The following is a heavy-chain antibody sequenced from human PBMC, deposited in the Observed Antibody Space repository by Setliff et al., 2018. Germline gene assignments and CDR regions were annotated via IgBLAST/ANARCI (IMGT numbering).Heavy chain of an antibody. J-gene: IGHJ4*02. CDR1: GFTLSPFA. Sequence: LRLSCAASGFTLSPFAMSWVRQAPGKGLEWVSTIYRGDRDTFYTDSVKGRFTIFRDSSKNTLYLQMTSLRAEDTAVYYCAKPQLELRWGFESWGQGTLVTVS. V-gene: IGHV3-23*03. CDR3: AKPQLELRWGFES. D-gene: IGHD1-7*01. CDR2: IYRGDRDT.